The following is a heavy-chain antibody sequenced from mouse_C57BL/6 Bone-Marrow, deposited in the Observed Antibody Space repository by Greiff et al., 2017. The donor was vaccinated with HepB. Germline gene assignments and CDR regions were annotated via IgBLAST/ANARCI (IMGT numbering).Heavy chain of an antibody. CDR2: IDPSDSET. CDR1: GYTFTSYW. CDR3: ARAYSNWFAY. J-gene: IGHJ3*01. Sequence: QVQLQHPGAELVRPGSSVKLSCKASGYTFTSYWMHWVKQRPIQGLEWIGNIDPSDSETHYNQKFKDKATLTVDKSSSTAYMQLSSLTSEDSAVYYCARAYSNWFAYWGQGTLVTVSA. D-gene: IGHD2-5*01. V-gene: IGHV1-52*01.